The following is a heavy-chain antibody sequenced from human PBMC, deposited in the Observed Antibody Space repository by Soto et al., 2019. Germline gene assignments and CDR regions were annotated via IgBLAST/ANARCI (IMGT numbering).Heavy chain of an antibody. Sequence: SETLSLTCTVSGGSISSYYWSWIRQPPGKGLEWIGYIYYSGSTNYNPSLKSRVTISVDTSKNQFSLKLSSVTAADTAVYYCSREIPAAGTIWFDPWGQGTLVTV. J-gene: IGHJ5*02. CDR1: GGSISSYY. D-gene: IGHD6-13*01. CDR2: IYYSGST. V-gene: IGHV4-59*01. CDR3: SREIPAAGTIWFDP.